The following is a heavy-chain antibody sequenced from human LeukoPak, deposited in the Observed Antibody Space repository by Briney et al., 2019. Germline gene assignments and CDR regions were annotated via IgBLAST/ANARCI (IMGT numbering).Heavy chain of an antibody. D-gene: IGHD1-26*01. Sequence: VASVKVSCKVSGYTLTELSMHWVRQAPGKGLEWMGGFDPEDGETIYAQKFQGRVTMTEDTSTDTAYMELSSLRSEDTAVYYCATDHPGIVGAVLPWDGMDVWGQGTTVTVSS. CDR3: ATDHPGIVGAVLPWDGMDV. CDR2: FDPEDGET. CDR1: GYTLTELS. J-gene: IGHJ6*02. V-gene: IGHV1-24*01.